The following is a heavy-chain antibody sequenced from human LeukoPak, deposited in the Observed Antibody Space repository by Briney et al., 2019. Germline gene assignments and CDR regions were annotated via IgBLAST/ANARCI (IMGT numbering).Heavy chain of an antibody. CDR2: IKQDGSDK. V-gene: IGHV3-7*01. CDR1: GFTFGDYA. D-gene: IGHD2-15*01. CDR3: ARRGSGPDY. Sequence: GGSLRLSCTASGFTFGDYAMSWFRQAPGKGLEWVANIKQDGSDKYYVDSVKGRFTISRDNAKNSLYLQMNSLRAEDTAVYYCARRGSGPDYWGQGTLVTVSS. J-gene: IGHJ4*02.